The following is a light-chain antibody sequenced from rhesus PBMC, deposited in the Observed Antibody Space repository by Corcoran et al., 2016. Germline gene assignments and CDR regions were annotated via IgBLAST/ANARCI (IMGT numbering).Light chain of an antibody. V-gene: IGKV1-43*02. CDR3: LQYNSDPYS. J-gene: IGKJ2*01. CDR1: QGISTD. Sequence: DIQMTQSPSSLSASVGDRVTITCRASQGISTDLNCDQQKQGKAPKRLIYAASSLESGVPSRFSGSGSGTVFTLTISSLQPEGFATYYCLQYNSDPYSFGQGTKVEIK. CDR2: AAS.